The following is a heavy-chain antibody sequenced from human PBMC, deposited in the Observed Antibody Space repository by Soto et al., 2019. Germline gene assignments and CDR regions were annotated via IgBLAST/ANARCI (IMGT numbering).Heavy chain of an antibody. J-gene: IGHJ5*01. CDR3: ARVVLSRELPATNNWFDP. D-gene: IGHD1-26*01. CDR2: ISAYNGNT. CDR1: GYTFTSYG. Sequence: ASVKVSCKASGYTFTSYGISWVRQAPGQGLEWMGWISAYNGNTNYAQKLQGRVTMTTDTSTSTAYMELRSLRSDDTAVYYCARVVLSRELPATNNWFDPSGQGTLVTVSS. V-gene: IGHV1-18*01.